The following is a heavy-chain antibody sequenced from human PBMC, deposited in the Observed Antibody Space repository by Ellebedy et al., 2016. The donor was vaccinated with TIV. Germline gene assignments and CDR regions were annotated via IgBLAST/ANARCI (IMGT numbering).Heavy chain of an antibody. D-gene: IGHD2-15*01. V-gene: IGHV4-39*01. CDR2: IFHSGGT. CDR1: GGSISSGSYF. CDR3: ARPPHEHYSHVVFDI. Sequence: MPSETLSLTCTVSGGSISSGSYFWGWIRQPPGKGLEWIGSIFHSGGTYFSPSLKSRVTMSVDTSKNQFSLKLNSVTAADTAMYYCARPPHEHYSHVVFDIWGQGTMVTVSS. J-gene: IGHJ3*02.